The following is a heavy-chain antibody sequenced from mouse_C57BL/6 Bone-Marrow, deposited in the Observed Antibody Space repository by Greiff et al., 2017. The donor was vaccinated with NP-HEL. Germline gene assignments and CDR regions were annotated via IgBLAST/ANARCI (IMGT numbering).Heavy chain of an antibody. J-gene: IGHJ3*01. CDR3: AREVFYGSTRFAY. CDR2: IYPRSGNT. CDR1: GYTFTSYG. D-gene: IGHD1-1*01. V-gene: IGHV1-81*01. Sequence: VQLQQSGAELARPGASVKLSCKASGYTFTSYGISWVKQRTGQGLEWIGEIYPRSGNTYYNEKFKGKATLTADTSSSTAYMELRSLTSEDSAVYFCAREVFYGSTRFAYWGQGTLVTVSA.